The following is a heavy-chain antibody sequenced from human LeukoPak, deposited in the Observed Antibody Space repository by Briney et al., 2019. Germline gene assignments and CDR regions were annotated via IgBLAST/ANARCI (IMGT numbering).Heavy chain of an antibody. Sequence: ASVKVSCKPSGYTFISYGISWVRQAPGQGLEWVGWISAYKGVTDYAQKFQGRVAMTTDTTTSTVYMELMSLTFEDTAVYYCARVNDIAVAAAAGPHYEYWGQGTLVTVSS. V-gene: IGHV1-18*01. CDR2: ISAYKGVT. D-gene: IGHD2-15*01. J-gene: IGHJ4*02. CDR3: ARVNDIAVAAAAGPHYEY. CDR1: GYTFISYG.